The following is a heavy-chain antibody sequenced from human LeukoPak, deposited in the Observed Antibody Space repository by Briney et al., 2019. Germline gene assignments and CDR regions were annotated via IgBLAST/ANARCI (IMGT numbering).Heavy chain of an antibody. Sequence: PSETLSLTCTVSGGSISSYYWSWIRQPPGKGLEWIGYIYYSGSTNYNPSLKSRVTISVKTSKNQFSLKLSSVTAADTAVYYCARIGPFSSSWYFWFDPWGQGTLVTVSS. J-gene: IGHJ5*02. D-gene: IGHD6-13*01. CDR2: IYYSGST. V-gene: IGHV4-59*01. CDR3: ARIGPFSSSWYFWFDP. CDR1: GGSISSYY.